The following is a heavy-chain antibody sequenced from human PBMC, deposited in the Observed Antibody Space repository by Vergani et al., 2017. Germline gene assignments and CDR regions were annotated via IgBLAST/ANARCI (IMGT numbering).Heavy chain of an antibody. CDR2: IKRDGTET. V-gene: IGHV3-7*03. Sequence: EVHLEESGGGLVQPGGSLRLSCAASGFTFGDYYMAWIRLAPGKGLDWVASIKRDGTETFYVDSVKGRFTISRDNSKNTLFSEMNSLRTEDTATYFCAKGLGITLTAVWGGLDSWGPGTVVLVSS. D-gene: IGHD3-16*01. J-gene: IGHJ4*02. CDR1: GFTFGDYY. CDR3: AKGLGITLTAVWGGLDS.